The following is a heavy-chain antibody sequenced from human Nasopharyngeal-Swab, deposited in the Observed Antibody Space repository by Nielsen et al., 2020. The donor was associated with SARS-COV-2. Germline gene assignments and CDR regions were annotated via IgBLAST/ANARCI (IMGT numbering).Heavy chain of an antibody. V-gene: IGHV4-30-4*01. D-gene: IGHD3-22*01. CDR2: IYYSGST. J-gene: IGHJ4*02. CDR1: GGSISSGDYY. CDR3: ARDSLGTYYHYFDY. Sequence: SETLSLTCTVSGGSISSGDYYWSWIRQPPGKGLEWIGYIYYSGSTYYNPPLKSRVTISVDTSKNQFSLKLSSVTAADTAVYYCARDSLGTYYHYFDYWGQGTLVTVSS.